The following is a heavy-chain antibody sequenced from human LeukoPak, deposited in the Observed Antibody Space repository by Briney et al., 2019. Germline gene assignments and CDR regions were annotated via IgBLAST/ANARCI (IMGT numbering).Heavy chain of an antibody. V-gene: IGHV1-2*02. CDR1: GYTFTGYY. CDR2: INPNSGGT. J-gene: IGHJ6*03. Sequence: ASVKVSCKASGYTFTGYYMHWVRQAPGQGLEWMGWINPNSGGTNYAQKFQGRVTMTRDTSISTAYMELSRLRSDDTAVYYCARMYSSSSGYYNYYMDVWGKGTTVTVSS. CDR3: ARMYSSSSGYYNYYMDV. D-gene: IGHD6-6*01.